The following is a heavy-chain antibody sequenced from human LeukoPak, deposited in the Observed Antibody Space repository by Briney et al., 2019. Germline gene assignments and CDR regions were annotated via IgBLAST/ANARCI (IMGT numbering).Heavy chain of an antibody. V-gene: IGHV4-59*08. Sequence: SETLSLTCTVSGGSISSYYWSWIRQPPGKGLEWIGYIYYSGSTNYNPSLKSRVTISVDTSKNQFSLKLSSVTAADTAVYYCAGSSGWVLGNFDYWGQGTLVTVSS. CDR1: GGSISSYY. CDR3: AGSSGWVLGNFDY. J-gene: IGHJ4*02. CDR2: IYYSGST. D-gene: IGHD6-19*01.